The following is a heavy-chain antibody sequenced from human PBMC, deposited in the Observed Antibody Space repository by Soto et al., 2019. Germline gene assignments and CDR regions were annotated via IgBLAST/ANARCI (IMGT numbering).Heavy chain of an antibody. CDR3: ARGGTTVTTNYYYGMDV. CDR2: INSGGSST. D-gene: IGHD4-17*01. CDR1: GFTFSSYW. V-gene: IGHV3-74*01. J-gene: IGHJ6*02. Sequence: EVQLVESGGGLVQPGGSLRLSCAASGFTFSSYWMHWVRQAPGKGLVWVSRINSGGSSTSYADSVKGRFTISRDNAKNTLYLQMNSLRAEDTAVYYCARGGTTVTTNYYYGMDVWGQGTTVTVSS.